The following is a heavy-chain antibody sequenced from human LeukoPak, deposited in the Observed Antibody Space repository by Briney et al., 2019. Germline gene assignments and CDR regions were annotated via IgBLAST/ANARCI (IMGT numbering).Heavy chain of an antibody. Sequence: GGSLRLSCAASGFTFSSYGMHWVRQAPGKGLEWVAFIRYDGSNKYYADSVKGRFTISRDNSKNTLYLQMNSLRAEDTAVYYCPTHWHGSVWYYGMDVWGQGTTVTVSS. V-gene: IGHV3-30*02. CDR3: PTHWHGSVWYYGMDV. D-gene: IGHD3-10*01. J-gene: IGHJ6*02. CDR1: GFTFSSYG. CDR2: IRYDGSNK.